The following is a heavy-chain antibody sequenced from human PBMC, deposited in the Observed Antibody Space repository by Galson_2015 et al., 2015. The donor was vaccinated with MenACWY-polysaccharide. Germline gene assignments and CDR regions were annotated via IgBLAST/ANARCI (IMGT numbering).Heavy chain of an antibody. CDR3: AAGPYDFWSGYSFDY. CDR1: GFTFTSSA. CDR2: IVVGSGNT. Sequence: SVKVSCKASGFTFTSSAMQWVRQARGQRLEWIGWIVVGSGNTNYAQKFQERVTITRDMSTSTAYMELSSLRSEDTAVYYCAAGPYDFWSGYSFDYWGQGTLVTVSS. V-gene: IGHV1-58*02. J-gene: IGHJ4*02. D-gene: IGHD3-3*01.